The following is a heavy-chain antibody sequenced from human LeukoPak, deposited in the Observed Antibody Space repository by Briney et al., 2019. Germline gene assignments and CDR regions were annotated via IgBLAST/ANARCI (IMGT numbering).Heavy chain of an antibody. Sequence: GGSLRLSCATPDFSFSSRWMHWVRQAPGKGLVWVSRIISDGSSISYADSVKGRFTISRDNAKNTVYLQMNSLRAEDTAVYYCARGHVAGSDRHWDYWGQGALVTVSS. V-gene: IGHV3-74*01. D-gene: IGHD6-19*01. CDR1: DFSFSSRW. CDR3: ARGHVAGSDRHWDY. CDR2: IISDGSSI. J-gene: IGHJ4*02.